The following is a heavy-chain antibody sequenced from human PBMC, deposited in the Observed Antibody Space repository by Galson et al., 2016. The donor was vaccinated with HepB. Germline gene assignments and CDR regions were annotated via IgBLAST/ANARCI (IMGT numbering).Heavy chain of an antibody. D-gene: IGHD2-2*01. CDR2: INAGNGNT. CDR1: GYTFTSYV. CDR3: ARRSSLSSRYGMDV. J-gene: IGHJ6*02. V-gene: IGHV1-3*01. Sequence: SVKVSCKASGYTFTSYVMNWVRQAPGQRFEWIGWINAGNGNTIYSQKFQGRVTISRDTSASTVDMQLTSLRSEDTAVYFCARRSSLSSRYGMDVWGQGTTVTVSS.